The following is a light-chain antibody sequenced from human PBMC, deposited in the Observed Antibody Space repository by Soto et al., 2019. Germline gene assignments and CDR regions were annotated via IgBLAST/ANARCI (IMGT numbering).Light chain of an antibody. J-gene: IGKJ1*01. CDR3: QLYGTSPKT. V-gene: IGKV3-20*01. Sequence: ENVLTQSPGTLSLSPGERATLSCRASQTVTNSHLAWYQHKPGQAPRLLIYDAVTRATGIPDRFTGSGFGTDFTLTISRLEPEDFAVYYCQLYGTSPKTFGQATKVDIK. CDR1: QTVTNSH. CDR2: DAV.